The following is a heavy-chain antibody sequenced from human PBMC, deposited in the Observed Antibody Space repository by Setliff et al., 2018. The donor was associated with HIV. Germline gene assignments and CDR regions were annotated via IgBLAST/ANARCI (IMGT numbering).Heavy chain of an antibody. CDR2: ISGYNGNT. V-gene: IGHV1-18*04. D-gene: IGHD6-19*01. CDR1: GYTFTGYF. J-gene: IGHJ3*02. Sequence: ASVKVSCKASGYTFTGYFIHLLRQAPGQGLEWMGRISGYNGNTNYAQTLQGRVTMTTDTSTSTAYMELRSLRSDDTAVYYCARAGQWLFPDAFDIWGQGTMVTVSS. CDR3: ARAGQWLFPDAFDI.